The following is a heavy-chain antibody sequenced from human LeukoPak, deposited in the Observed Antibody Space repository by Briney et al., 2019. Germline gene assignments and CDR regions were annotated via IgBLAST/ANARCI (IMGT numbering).Heavy chain of an antibody. CDR2: ISGSGGST. CDR3: AKGRLPGYRKESYYFDY. V-gene: IGHV3-23*01. Sequence: GGSLRLSCAASGFTFGSYAMSWVRQAPGKGLEWVSAISGSGGSTYYADSVKGRFTISRDNSKNTLYLQMNSLRAEDTAVYYCAKGRLPGYRKESYYFDYWGQGTLVTVSS. J-gene: IGHJ4*02. D-gene: IGHD1-14*01. CDR1: GFTFGSYA.